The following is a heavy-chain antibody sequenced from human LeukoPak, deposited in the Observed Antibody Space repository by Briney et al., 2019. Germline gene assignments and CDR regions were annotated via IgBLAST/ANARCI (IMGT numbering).Heavy chain of an antibody. D-gene: IGHD1-26*01. J-gene: IGHJ4*02. Sequence: ASVKVSCKASGYTFTSYAMNWVRQAPGQGLEWMGWINTNTGNPTYAQGFAGRFVFSLDTSVSTAYLQISGLKAEDTAVYYCASGVGATQRSYWGQGTLVTVSS. CDR2: INTNTGNP. CDR1: GYTFTSYA. CDR3: ASGVGATQRSY. V-gene: IGHV7-4-1*02.